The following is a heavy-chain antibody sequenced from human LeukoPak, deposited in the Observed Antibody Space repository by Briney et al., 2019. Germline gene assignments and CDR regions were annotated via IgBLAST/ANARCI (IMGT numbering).Heavy chain of an antibody. D-gene: IGHD6-13*01. CDR3: AAYGSSWSSFDY. CDR1: GFTFSNYW. V-gene: IGHV3-7*02. CDR2: IKEDGSEK. J-gene: IGHJ4*02. Sequence: GGSLRLSCAASGFTFSNYWMSWVRQAPGKGLEWVASIKEDGSEKYYVDSVKGRFTISRDNAKNSLYLRMNSLRAEDTAVFYCAAYGSSWSSFDYWGQGTLVTVSS.